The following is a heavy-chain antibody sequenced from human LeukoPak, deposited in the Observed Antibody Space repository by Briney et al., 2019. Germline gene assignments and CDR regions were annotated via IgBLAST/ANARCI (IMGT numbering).Heavy chain of an antibody. CDR1: GGTFSSYA. J-gene: IGHJ6*02. CDR3: AAGYSSSWYSGDYYYYGVDV. V-gene: IGHV1-69*04. Sequence: SVKVSCKASGGTFSSYAISWVRQAPGQGLEWMGRIIPILGIANYAQKFQGRVTITADKSTSTAYMELSSLRSEDTAVYYCAAGYSSSWYSGDYYYYGVDVWGQGTTVTVSS. D-gene: IGHD6-13*01. CDR2: IIPILGIA.